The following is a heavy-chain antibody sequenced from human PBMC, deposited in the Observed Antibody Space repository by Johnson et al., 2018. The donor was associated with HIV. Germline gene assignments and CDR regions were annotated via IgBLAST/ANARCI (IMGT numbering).Heavy chain of an antibody. J-gene: IGHJ3*02. V-gene: IGHV3-11*04. D-gene: IGHD3-10*01. CDR3: ARAPEVRGVDAFDI. CDR2: ISSSGNTM. CDR1: GFTFSDYY. Sequence: QVQLVESGGGLVNPGGSLRLSCAASGFTFSDYYMSWIRQAPGQGLEWVSYISSSGNTMYYADSVKGRFPISRDNAKNSLYLQMNILRAEDTAVYYCARAPEVRGVDAFDIWGQGTMVTVSS.